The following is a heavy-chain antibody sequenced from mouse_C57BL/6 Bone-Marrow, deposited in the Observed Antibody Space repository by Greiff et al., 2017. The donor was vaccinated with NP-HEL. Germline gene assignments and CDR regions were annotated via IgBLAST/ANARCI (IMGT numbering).Heavy chain of an antibody. CDR2: IWWNDDT. D-gene: IGHD1-1*01. V-gene: IGHV8-5*01. CDR1: GFSLSTSNMG. Sequence: QVQLKESGPGILQPSQTLSLTCSFSGFSLSTSNMGIGWIRQPSGLGLEWLAHIWWNDDTSYNPSLKSRLTISNGTSNNQVFLQITRVHTAVSATYYCAQIANYYGLWYFDVWGTGTTVTVSS. J-gene: IGHJ1*03. CDR3: AQIANYYGLWYFDV.